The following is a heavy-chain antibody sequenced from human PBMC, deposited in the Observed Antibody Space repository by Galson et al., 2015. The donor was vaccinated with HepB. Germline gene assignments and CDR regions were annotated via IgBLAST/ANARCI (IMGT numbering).Heavy chain of an antibody. CDR1: GDSVSSNSAA. CDR3: ARLRFTYYYDSSGYWIPSGMDV. CDR2: TYYRSKWYN. D-gene: IGHD3-22*01. Sequence: CAISGDSVSSNSAAWNWIRQSPSRGLEWLGRTYYRSKWYNDYAVSVKSRITINPDTSKNQFSLQLNSVIPEDTAVYYCARLRFTYYYDSSGYWIPSGMDVWGQGTTVTVSS. J-gene: IGHJ6*02. V-gene: IGHV6-1*01.